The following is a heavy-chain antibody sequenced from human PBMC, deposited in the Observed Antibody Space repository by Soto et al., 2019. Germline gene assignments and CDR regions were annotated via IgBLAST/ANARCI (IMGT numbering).Heavy chain of an antibody. J-gene: IGHJ4*02. D-gene: IGHD2-2*01. CDR2: INHSGST. V-gene: IGHV4-34*01. Sequence: SETLSLTCAVYGGSFSGYYWSWIRQPPGKGLEWIGEINHSGSTNYNPSLKSRVTISVDTSKNQFSLKLSSVTAADTAVYYWARWGDQVPAEVATTSYYFDYWGQGTLVTVSS. CDR3: ARWGDQVPAEVATTSYYFDY. CDR1: GGSFSGYY.